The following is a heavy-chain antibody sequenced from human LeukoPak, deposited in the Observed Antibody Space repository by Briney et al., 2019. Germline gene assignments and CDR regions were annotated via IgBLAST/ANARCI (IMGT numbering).Heavy chain of an antibody. J-gene: IGHJ4*02. Sequence: SETLSPTCTVSGGSISSGDYYWSWIRQPPGKGLEWIGYIYYSGSTYYNPSLKSRVTISVDTSKNQVSLKLSSVTAADTAVYYCARTAAGTLSIFDYWGQGTLVTVSS. CDR2: IYYSGST. D-gene: IGHD6-13*01. CDR1: GGSISSGDYY. CDR3: ARTAAGTLSIFDY. V-gene: IGHV4-30-4*08.